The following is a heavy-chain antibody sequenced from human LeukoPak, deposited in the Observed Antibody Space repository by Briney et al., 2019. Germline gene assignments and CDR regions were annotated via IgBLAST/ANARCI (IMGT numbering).Heavy chain of an antibody. Sequence: GGSLRLSCAASGFTFSNYWMNWVRQAPGKGLEWVANINQDGSEKNYVESVKGRFTISRDNAKNSVYLQMNSLRAEDTALYHCARSTYYDILTGYFDAFDIWGQGTMVTVSS. CDR2: INQDGSEK. CDR1: GFTFSNYW. CDR3: ARSTYYDILTGYFDAFDI. V-gene: IGHV3-7*03. J-gene: IGHJ3*02. D-gene: IGHD3-9*01.